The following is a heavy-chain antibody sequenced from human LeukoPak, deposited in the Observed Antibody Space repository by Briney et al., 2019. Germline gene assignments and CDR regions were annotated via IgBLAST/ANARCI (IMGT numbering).Heavy chain of an antibody. CDR3: AKRVPYTSSSVYFDY. D-gene: IGHD6-6*01. J-gene: IGHJ4*02. CDR1: GFTFSSYG. Sequence: GGPLRLSCAASGFTFSSYGMSWVRQAPGKGLEWVSSISDDGRSTYYADSVKGRFTISKDNSKNTMYLQMNNLRAEDTAIYYCAKRVPYTSSSVYFDYWGQGTLVTVSP. V-gene: IGHV3-23*01. CDR2: ISDDGRST.